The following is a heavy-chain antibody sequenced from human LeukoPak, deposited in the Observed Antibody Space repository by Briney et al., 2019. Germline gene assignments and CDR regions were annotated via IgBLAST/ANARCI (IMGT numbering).Heavy chain of an antibody. Sequence: GGSLRLSCAASGFTFSSYVMNWVRLAPGKGLEWVSVISTSGGTTYYADSVKGRFTMSRDNSKNTLYLQMNSLRAEDTAVYYCEKTFFTSEWHGGFDYWGQGTLVTVSS. D-gene: IGHD3-3*02. J-gene: IGHJ4*02. V-gene: IGHV3-23*01. CDR3: EKTFFTSEWHGGFDY. CDR2: ISTSGGTT. CDR1: GFTFSSYV.